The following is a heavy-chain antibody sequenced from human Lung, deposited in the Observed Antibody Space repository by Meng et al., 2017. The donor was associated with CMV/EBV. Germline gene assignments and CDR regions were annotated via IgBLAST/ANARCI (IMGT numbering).Heavy chain of an antibody. V-gene: IGHV1-2*02. CDR2: INPNSGDT. CDR1: GYNFTGYY. D-gene: IGHD2-15*01. CDR3: ARVKRYCTGGSCSSTGYYGMDV. Sequence: ASXXVSXKASGYNFTGYYMHWGRQAPGQGLEWMGWINPNSGDTNYAQKFQGRVTMTGDTSITTAYMELSRLRSDDMAVYYCARVKRYCTGGSCSSTGYYGMDVWXQGNXVTVSS. J-gene: IGHJ6*02.